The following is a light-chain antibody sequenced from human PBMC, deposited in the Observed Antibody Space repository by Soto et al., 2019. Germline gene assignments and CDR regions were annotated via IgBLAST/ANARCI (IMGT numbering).Light chain of an antibody. Sequence: IQLTQSPSSLSASVGDRVTITCRASQGISSYLAWYQQKPGKAPKLLIYAASTLQSGVPSRFSGSGSGTDFTLTIGSLQPEDFATYYSQQLNSYPCSYGQGTRLEIK. V-gene: IGKV1-9*01. J-gene: IGKJ5*01. CDR2: AAS. CDR1: QGISSY. CDR3: QQLNSYPCS.